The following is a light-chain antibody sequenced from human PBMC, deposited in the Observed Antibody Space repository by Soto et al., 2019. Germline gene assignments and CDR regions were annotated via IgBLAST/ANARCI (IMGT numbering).Light chain of an antibody. Sequence: QSALTQPASVSGSPGQSITISCAGTSSDVGYYNYVSWYQQHPGKAPKLMIYEVSNRPSGVSNRFSGSKSGNTASLTISGLPAEDEADYYCSSYTNSSPYVVFGGGTKLTVL. CDR1: SSDVGYYNY. CDR2: EVS. CDR3: SSYTNSSPYVV. V-gene: IGLV2-14*01. J-gene: IGLJ2*01.